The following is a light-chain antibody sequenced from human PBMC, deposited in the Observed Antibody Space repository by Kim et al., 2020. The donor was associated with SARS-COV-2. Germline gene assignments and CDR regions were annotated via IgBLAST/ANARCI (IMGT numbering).Light chain of an antibody. V-gene: IGKV3-15*01. Sequence: SPGERATLPCRASQSVSSNLAWDQQKPGQAPRLLIYGASTRATGIPARFSGSGSGTEFTLTISSLQSEDFAVYYCQQYNNWPPWTFGQGTKVDIK. J-gene: IGKJ1*01. CDR3: QQYNNWPPWT. CDR2: GAS. CDR1: QSVSSN.